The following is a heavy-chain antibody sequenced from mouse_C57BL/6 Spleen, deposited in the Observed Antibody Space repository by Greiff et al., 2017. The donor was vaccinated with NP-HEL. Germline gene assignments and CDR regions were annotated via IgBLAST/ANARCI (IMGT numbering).Heavy chain of an antibody. CDR3: AREGFAY. J-gene: IGHJ3*01. V-gene: IGHV1-81*01. CDR2: IYPRRGNT. Sequence: VKLMESGAELARPGASVKLSCKASGSTLTLYCLPVPPHRTGQFLYFLLYIYPRRGNTYYNEKFKGKATLTADKSSSTAYMELRSLTSEDSAVYFCAREGFAYWGQGTLVTVSA. CDR1: GSTLTLYC.